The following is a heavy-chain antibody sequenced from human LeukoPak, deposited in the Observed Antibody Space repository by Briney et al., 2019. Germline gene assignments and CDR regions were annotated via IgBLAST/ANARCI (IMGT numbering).Heavy chain of an antibody. CDR3: ARPAAYGDYSPHFDY. Sequence: GESLKISCEVSGHRFTNHWIGWVRQMPGKGLEWMGIINLGDSDTKYSPSFQGQVTISLDKSISTAYLQWRSLKASDTAMYYCARPAAYGDYSPHFDYWGQGTLVTVSS. CDR1: GHRFTNHW. V-gene: IGHV5-51*01. CDR2: INLGDSDT. D-gene: IGHD4-17*01. J-gene: IGHJ4*02.